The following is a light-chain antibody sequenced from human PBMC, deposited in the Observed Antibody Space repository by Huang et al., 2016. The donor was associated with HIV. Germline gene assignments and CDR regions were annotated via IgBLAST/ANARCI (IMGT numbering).Light chain of an antibody. CDR1: QSLRHRNGLNY. CDR2: LGS. V-gene: IGKV2-28*01. Sequence: VVMTQSPLSLPVPPGEPASISCRSSQSLRHRNGLNYLDWYLQKQGQSPQLLIHLGSSRASGVPDRFSGGGSGTDFSLNISRVEAEDAGIYYCMEALQTPYTFGQGTKLEI. CDR3: MEALQTPYT. J-gene: IGKJ2*01.